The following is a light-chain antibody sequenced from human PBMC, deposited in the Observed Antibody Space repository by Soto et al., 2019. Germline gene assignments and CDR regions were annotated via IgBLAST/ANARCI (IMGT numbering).Light chain of an antibody. CDR3: QSYDSSLSAYV. Sequence: QAVVTQPPSVSGAPGQRVTISCTGSSSNIGAGYDVHWYQQLPETAPKLLIYGNSNRPSGVPDRFSGSKSGTSASLAITGLQAEDEADYYCQSYDSSLSAYVFGAGTKLTVL. CDR1: SSNIGAGYD. J-gene: IGLJ1*01. CDR2: GNS. V-gene: IGLV1-40*01.